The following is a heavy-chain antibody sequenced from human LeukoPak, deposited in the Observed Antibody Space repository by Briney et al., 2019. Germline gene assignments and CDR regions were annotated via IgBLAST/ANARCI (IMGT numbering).Heavy chain of an antibody. CDR1: GCSISSYY. CDR2: IHTSGST. V-gene: IGHV4-4*07. Sequence: SETLSLTCTVSGCSISSYYWSWIRQPAGRGLEWIGRIHTSGSTNHNPSLKSRVTMPVDTSKNQFSLKLSSVTAADTAVYYCARDTYYYGSGSYRLDYWGQGTLVTVSS. CDR3: ARDTYYYGSGSYRLDY. D-gene: IGHD3-10*01. J-gene: IGHJ4*02.